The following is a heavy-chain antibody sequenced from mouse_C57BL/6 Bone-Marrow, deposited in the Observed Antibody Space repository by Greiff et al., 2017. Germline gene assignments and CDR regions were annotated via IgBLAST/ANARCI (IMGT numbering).Heavy chain of an antibody. Sequence: VQLQQSGGGLVKPGGSLKLSCAASGFTFSSYAMSWVRQTPEKRLEWVATISDGGSYTYYPDNVKGRFTISRDNAKNNLYLQMSHLKSEDTAMYYCARERDYSNYVYWYFDVWGTGTTVTVSS. J-gene: IGHJ1*03. D-gene: IGHD2-5*01. CDR3: ARERDYSNYVYWYFDV. CDR1: GFTFSSYA. CDR2: ISDGGSYT. V-gene: IGHV5-4*01.